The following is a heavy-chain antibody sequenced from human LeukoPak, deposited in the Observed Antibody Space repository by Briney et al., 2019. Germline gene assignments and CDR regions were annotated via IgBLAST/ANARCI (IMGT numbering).Heavy chain of an antibody. CDR2: ISYEGDNT. V-gene: IGHV3-30-3*01. CDR3: ARGRNVVATSGYFDY. Sequence: GGSLRLSCAASGFTFSSYAMHWVRQAPGKGLEWVATISYEGDNTYYADSLKGRFTISRDNSKNTLYLQMNSLRGEDTAVYFCARGRNVVATSGYFDYWGQGTLVTVSS. J-gene: IGHJ4*02. D-gene: IGHD5-12*01. CDR1: GFTFSSYA.